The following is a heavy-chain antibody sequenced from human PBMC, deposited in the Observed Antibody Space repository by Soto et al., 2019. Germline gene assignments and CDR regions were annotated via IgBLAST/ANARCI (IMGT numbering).Heavy chain of an antibody. CDR1: EATFSSYA. V-gene: IGHV1-69*01. Sequence: QVQLVQSGAEVKKPGSSVKVSCKASEATFSSYAISWVRQAPGQGLEWMGGIIPIFGTANYAQKFQGRVTITADESTSTAYMELSSLRSEDTAVYYCAKVDTAMGYYYGMDVWGQGTTVTVSS. CDR2: IIPIFGTA. D-gene: IGHD5-18*01. J-gene: IGHJ6*02. CDR3: AKVDTAMGYYYGMDV.